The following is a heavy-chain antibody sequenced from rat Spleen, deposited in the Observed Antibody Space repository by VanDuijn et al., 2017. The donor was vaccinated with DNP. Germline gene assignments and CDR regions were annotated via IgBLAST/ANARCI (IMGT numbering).Heavy chain of an antibody. J-gene: IGHJ1*01. CDR1: GFTFSDYN. CDR2: IIYDGSRT. Sequence: EVQLVESGGGLVQPGRSLKLSCAASGFTFSDYNMAWVRQAPKKGLEWVATIIYDGSRTYYRDSVKGRFTISRDNAKTTLYLQMDSLRSEDTATYYCAGQGTTGNPYWYCDFGGPGTMVTVSS. D-gene: IGHD1-11*01. V-gene: IGHV5S10*01. CDR3: AGQGTTGNPYWYCDF.